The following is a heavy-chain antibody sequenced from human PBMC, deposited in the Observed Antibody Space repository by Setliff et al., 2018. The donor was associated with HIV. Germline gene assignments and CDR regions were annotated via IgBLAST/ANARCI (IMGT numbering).Heavy chain of an antibody. V-gene: IGHV1-46*01. CDR3: ARGGLLFGMMNYFDS. J-gene: IGHJ4*02. D-gene: IGHD2-21*02. CDR1: GYTFTTYS. CDR2: ISPSGGGT. Sequence: ASVKVSCKASGYTFTTYSIYWVRQAPGQGLEWMGIISPSGGGTRDAQKFQGRISMTRDTSTSTVYMELSSLRSEDTAVYYCARGGLLFGMMNYFDSWSQGTLVT.